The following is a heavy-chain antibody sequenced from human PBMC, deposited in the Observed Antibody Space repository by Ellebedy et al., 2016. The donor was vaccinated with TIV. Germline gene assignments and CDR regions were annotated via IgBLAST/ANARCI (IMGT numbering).Heavy chain of an antibody. V-gene: IGHV4-34*01. CDR2: INHSGST. J-gene: IGHJ5*02. D-gene: IGHD3-3*01. CDR3: ARGQKDKIFGVVISLNRWFDP. CDR1: GGSFSGYY. Sequence: MPSETLSLTCAIYGGSFSGYYWSWIRQPPGKGLEWIGEINHSGSTNYNPSLKSRVPISIDTSKNQFSLKLSSVTAADTAVYYCARGQKDKIFGVVISLNRWFDPWGQGTLVTVSS.